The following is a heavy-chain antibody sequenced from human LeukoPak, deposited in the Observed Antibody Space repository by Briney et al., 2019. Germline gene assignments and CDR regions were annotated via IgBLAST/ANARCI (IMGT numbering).Heavy chain of an antibody. J-gene: IGHJ4*02. Sequence: PGGSLRLSCAASGFTFSSYAMSWVRQAPGKGLEWVSGISGSGGSTYYADSVKGRFTISRDNSKNTLYLQMNSLRAEDTAVYYCAKDWSIMIVVVITLWGQGTLVTVSS. CDR1: GFTFSSYA. CDR2: ISGSGGST. D-gene: IGHD3-22*01. V-gene: IGHV3-23*01. CDR3: AKDWSIMIVVVITL.